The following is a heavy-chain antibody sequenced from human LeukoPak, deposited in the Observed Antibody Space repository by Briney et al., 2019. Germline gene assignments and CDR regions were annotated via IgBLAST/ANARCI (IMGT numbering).Heavy chain of an antibody. CDR3: ARHSNGYFDY. Sequence: PSETLSLTCTVSGGSISSSSYYWGWIRQPPGKGLEWIGSIYYSGNTYFNPSLKSRVTISVDTSKNQFALKLSSVTAADTAFYCCARHSNGYFDYWGQGTLVTVSS. J-gene: IGHJ4*02. D-gene: IGHD3-22*01. CDR1: GGSISSSSYY. V-gene: IGHV4-39*01. CDR2: IYYSGNT.